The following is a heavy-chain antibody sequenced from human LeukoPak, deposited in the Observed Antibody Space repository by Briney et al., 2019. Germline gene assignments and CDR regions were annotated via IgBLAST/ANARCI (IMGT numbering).Heavy chain of an antibody. D-gene: IGHD1-26*01. CDR3: ARDIVGASNWFDP. V-gene: IGHV4-39*07. J-gene: IGHJ5*02. CDR1: GGSISSNSYY. CDR2: IYYSGST. Sequence: SETLSLTCTVSGGSISSNSYYWGWIRQPPGKGLEWIGSIYYSGSTYYNPSLKSRVTISVDPSKNQFSLKLSSVTAADTAVYYCARDIVGASNWFDPWGQGTLVTASS.